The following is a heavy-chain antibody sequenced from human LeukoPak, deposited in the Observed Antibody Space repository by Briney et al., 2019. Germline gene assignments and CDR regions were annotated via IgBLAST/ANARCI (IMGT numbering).Heavy chain of an antibody. CDR1: GFTFSTYS. CDR3: AKDIGGSGWYPLGYYYGMDV. J-gene: IGHJ6*02. D-gene: IGHD6-19*01. Sequence: GGSLRLSCAASGFTFSTYSMNWVRQAPGRGLEWVSSISSSGTYIYYADSMRGRFTISRDNSKNSLYLQMNSLRAEDTALYYCAKDIGGSGWYPLGYYYGMDVWGQGTTVTVSS. CDR2: ISSSGTYI. V-gene: IGHV3-21*04.